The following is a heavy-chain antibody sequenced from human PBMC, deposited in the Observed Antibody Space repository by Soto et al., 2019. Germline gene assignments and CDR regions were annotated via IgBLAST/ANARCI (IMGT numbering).Heavy chain of an antibody. J-gene: IGHJ5*02. CDR3: ARDDKGDNRRAFDP. Sequence: SETLSLTCTVSVASISGFYWSWIRNSAGKGLEWIGRIYTSGNTNYNPSLKGRVTMSVDMSKNQFSLKLSSVAAADTAVYYCARDDKGDNRRAFDPGAQGTLV. D-gene: IGHD4-17*01. CDR2: IYTSGNT. V-gene: IGHV4-4*07. CDR1: VASISGFY.